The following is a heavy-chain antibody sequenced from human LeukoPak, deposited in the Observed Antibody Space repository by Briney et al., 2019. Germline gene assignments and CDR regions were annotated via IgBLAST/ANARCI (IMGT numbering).Heavy chain of an antibody. CDR2: IYYSGST. CDR3: ARAANWGVWDYWYFDL. J-gene: IGHJ2*01. D-gene: IGHD7-27*01. CDR1: GGSISSGDYY. Sequence: SQTLSLTCTVSGGSISSGDYYWSWIRQPPGKGLEWIGYIYYSGSTYYNPYLKSRVTISVDTSKNQFSLKLSSVTAADTAVYYCARAANWGVWDYWYFDLWGRGTLVTVSS. V-gene: IGHV4-30-4*01.